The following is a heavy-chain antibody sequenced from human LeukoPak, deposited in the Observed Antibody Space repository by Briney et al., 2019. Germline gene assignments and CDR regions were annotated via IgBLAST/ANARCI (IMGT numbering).Heavy chain of an antibody. CDR2: INPNSGGT. J-gene: IGHJ5*01. CDR1: GYTFTGYY. D-gene: IGHD3-9*01. V-gene: IGHV1-2*02. CDR3: ARDLRYFDWYDF. Sequence: ASVKVSCKASGYTFTGYYMHWVRQAPGQGLEWMGWINPNSGGTNYAQKFQGRVTMTRDTSISTAYMELSRLRSDDTAVDYCARDLRYFDWYDFWGQGTLVTVSS.